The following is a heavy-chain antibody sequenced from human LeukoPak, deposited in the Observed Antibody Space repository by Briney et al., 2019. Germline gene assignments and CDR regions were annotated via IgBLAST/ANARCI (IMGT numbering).Heavy chain of an antibody. CDR3: ARDRGCSSTSCYKRGLDY. CDR1: GFTVSSNY. V-gene: IGHV3-66*02. D-gene: IGHD2-2*02. J-gene: IGHJ4*02. Sequence: PGGSLRLSCAASGFTVSSNYMSWVRQAQGKGLEWVSVIYSGGSTYYADSVKGRFTISRDNSKNTLYLQMNSLRAEDTAVYYCARDRGCSSTSCYKRGLDYWGQGTLVTVSS. CDR2: IYSGGST.